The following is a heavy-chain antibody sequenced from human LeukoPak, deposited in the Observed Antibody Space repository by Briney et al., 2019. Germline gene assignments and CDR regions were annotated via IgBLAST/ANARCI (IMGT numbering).Heavy chain of an antibody. CDR3: AIFSRITIFGVVTPDNDY. CDR1: GGSISSSSYY. Sequence: KPSETLSLTCTVSGGSISSSSYYWGWIRQPPGKGLEWIGSIYYSGSTYHNPSLKSRVTISVDTSKNQFSLKLSSVTAADTAVYYCAIFSRITIFGVVTPDNDYWGQGTLVTVSS. J-gene: IGHJ4*02. V-gene: IGHV4-39*01. D-gene: IGHD3-3*01. CDR2: IYYSGST.